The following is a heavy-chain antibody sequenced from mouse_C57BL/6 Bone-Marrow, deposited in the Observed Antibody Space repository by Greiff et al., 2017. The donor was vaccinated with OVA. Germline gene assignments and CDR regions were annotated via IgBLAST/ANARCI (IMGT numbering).Heavy chain of an antibody. J-gene: IGHJ2*01. Sequence: VKLQQPGAELVRPGSSVKLSCKASGYTFTSYWMDWVKQRPGQGLEWIGNIYPSDSETNYNQKFKDKATLTVDKSSSTAYMQLSSLTSEDSAVYYCARDYGSSYYFDYWGQGTALTVSS. CDR3: ARDYGSSYYFDY. CDR2: IYPSDSET. V-gene: IGHV1-61*01. CDR1: GYTFTSYW. D-gene: IGHD1-1*01.